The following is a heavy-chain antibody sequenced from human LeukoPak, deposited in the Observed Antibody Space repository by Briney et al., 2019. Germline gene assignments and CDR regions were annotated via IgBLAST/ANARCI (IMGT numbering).Heavy chain of an antibody. Sequence: PGGSLRLSCAASGFTFSSYGMSWVRQAPGKGLEWVSAITGSGGTTYYADSMKGRFTISRDNSKNTLYLQMNSLRAEDTAVYYCAKDRVGAILYFDYWGLGTLVTVSS. V-gene: IGHV3-23*01. D-gene: IGHD1-26*01. CDR3: AKDRVGAILYFDY. CDR2: ITGSGGTT. J-gene: IGHJ4*02. CDR1: GFTFSSYG.